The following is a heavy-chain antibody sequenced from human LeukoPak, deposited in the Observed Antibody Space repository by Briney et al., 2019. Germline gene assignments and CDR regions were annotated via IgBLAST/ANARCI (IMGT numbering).Heavy chain of an antibody. CDR2: ITSSGTTI. D-gene: IGHD3-3*01. J-gene: IGHJ4*02. CDR3: ARGTFFWSGYSEEIDS. Sequence: GGSLRLSCAASGFTFSAHEMNWVRQAPGKGLEWISYITSSGTTIYYADSVKGRFTISRDNAKNSLYLQMNSLRAEDTAVYYCARGTFFWSGYSEEIDSWGQGTLVTVSS. V-gene: IGHV3-48*03. CDR1: GFTFSAHE.